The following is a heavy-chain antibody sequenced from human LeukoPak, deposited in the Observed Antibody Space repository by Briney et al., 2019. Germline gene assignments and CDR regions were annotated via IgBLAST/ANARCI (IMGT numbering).Heavy chain of an antibody. CDR2: ISSDASST. CDR3: AMLAKMATIDDFDY. CDR1: GFSFSSYW. V-gene: IGHV3-74*01. Sequence: GGSLRLSCAASGFSFSSYWMHWVRQAPGKGLVWVSRISSDASSTNYADSVKGRFTISRDNAKNTLYLRMNSLRAEDTAVYYCAMLAKMATIDDFDYWGQGTLVTVSS. J-gene: IGHJ4*02. D-gene: IGHD5-24*01.